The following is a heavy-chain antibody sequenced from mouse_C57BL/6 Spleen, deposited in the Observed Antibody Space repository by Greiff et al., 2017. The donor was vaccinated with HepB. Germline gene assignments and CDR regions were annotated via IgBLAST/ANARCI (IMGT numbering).Heavy chain of an antibody. CDR3: ARRGGLRAYYFDY. V-gene: IGHV1-69*01. Sequence: QVQLQQPGAELVMPGASVKLSCKASGYTFTSYWMHWVKQRPGQGLEWIGEIDPSDSYTNYNQKFKGKSTLTVDKSSSTAYMQLSSLTSEDFAVYYCARRGGLRAYYFDYWGQGTTLTVSS. D-gene: IGHD2-4*01. J-gene: IGHJ2*01. CDR1: GYTFTSYW. CDR2: IDPSDSYT.